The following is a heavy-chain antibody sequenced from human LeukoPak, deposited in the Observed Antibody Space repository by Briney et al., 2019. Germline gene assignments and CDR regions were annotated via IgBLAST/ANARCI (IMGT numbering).Heavy chain of an antibody. Sequence: ASVKVSCKASGYTFTSYDINWVRQATGQGREWRGWMNPNSGNTGYAQTFQGRVTMTRNTSISTAYMELSSLRSEDTAVYYCARGPWIQLWLAYYYGMAVWGQGTTVPVSS. CDR2: MNPNSGNT. J-gene: IGHJ6*02. CDR1: GYTFTSYD. CDR3: ARGPWIQLWLAYYYGMAV. V-gene: IGHV1-8*01. D-gene: IGHD5-18*01.